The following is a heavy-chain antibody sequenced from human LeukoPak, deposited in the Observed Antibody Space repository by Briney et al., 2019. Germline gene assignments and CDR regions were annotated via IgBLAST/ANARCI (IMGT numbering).Heavy chain of an antibody. CDR2: IYYSGST. D-gene: IGHD4-17*01. CDR1: VGSISSGCYY. Sequence: SGTLSLTWTVSVGSISSGCYYWSWIRQHPGKGLEWIGYIYYSGSTYYNPSLKSRVTISVDTSKNQFSLKLSSVTAADTAVYYCARARMTTVTTFYFDYWGQGTLVTVSS. CDR3: ARARMTTVTTFYFDY. V-gene: IGHV4-31*02. J-gene: IGHJ4*02.